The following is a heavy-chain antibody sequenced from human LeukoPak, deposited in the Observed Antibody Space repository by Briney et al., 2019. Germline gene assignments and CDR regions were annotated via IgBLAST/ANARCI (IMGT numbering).Heavy chain of an antibody. CDR1: GFTVSSNY. J-gene: IGHJ4*02. Sequence: PGGSLRLSCAASGFTVSSNYMSWVRQAPGKGLEWVSAISGSADNTYYADSVKGRFAISRDNSKNTLYLQLSTLRADDTAVYYCAKRTPYTGSSQSFDYWGQGTLVTVSS. D-gene: IGHD1-26*01. CDR3: AKRTPYTGSSQSFDY. V-gene: IGHV3-23*01. CDR2: ISGSADNT.